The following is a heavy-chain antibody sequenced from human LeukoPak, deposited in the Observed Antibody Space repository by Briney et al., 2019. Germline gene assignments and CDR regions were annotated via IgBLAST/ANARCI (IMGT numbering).Heavy chain of an antibody. D-gene: IGHD3-22*01. CDR3: ARLDYYDSSGYPVGAFDI. CDR1: GYTFTSFW. V-gene: IGHV5-51*01. J-gene: IGHJ3*02. CDR2: VDPRDSDT. Sequence: GESLKISCKGSGYTFTSFWIGWVRQMPGKGPEWMGIVDPRDSDTRYSPSFEGQVTISADKSISTAYLQWSSLKASDTAMYYCARLDYYDSSGYPVGAFDIWGQGTMVTVSS.